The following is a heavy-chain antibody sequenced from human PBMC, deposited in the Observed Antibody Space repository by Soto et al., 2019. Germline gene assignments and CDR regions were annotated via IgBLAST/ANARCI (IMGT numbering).Heavy chain of an antibody. CDR1: GFTFSGSA. D-gene: IGHD6-19*01. J-gene: IGHJ4*02. CDR3: TSCTAVADPPDY. V-gene: IGHV3-73*01. Sequence: GGSLRLSCAASGFTFSGSAMHWVRQASGKGLEWVGRIRSKANSYATAYAASVKGRFTISRDDSKNTAYLQMNSMKTEDTAVYYCTSCTAVADPPDYWGQGTLVTVSS. CDR2: IRSKANSYAT.